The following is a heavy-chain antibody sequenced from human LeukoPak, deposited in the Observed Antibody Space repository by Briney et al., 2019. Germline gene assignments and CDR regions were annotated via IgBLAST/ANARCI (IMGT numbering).Heavy chain of an antibody. CDR2: IYTAGST. V-gene: IGHV3-53*01. Sequence: GVSLRLSCAASGFTVSGNYMSWVRQGPGKGLEWVSVIYTAGSTYNADSVKGRFTISRDKSKNTLYLQMNTLRAEDTAVYFCAGGNTWPGLSYWGQGTLLTVSS. D-gene: IGHD6-25*01. CDR3: AGGNTWPGLSY. CDR1: GFTVSGNY. J-gene: IGHJ4*02.